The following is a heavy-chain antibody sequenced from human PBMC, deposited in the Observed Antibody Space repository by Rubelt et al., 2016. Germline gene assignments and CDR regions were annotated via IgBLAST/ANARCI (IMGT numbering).Heavy chain of an antibody. Sequence: EVQLVESGGGLVQPGGSLRLSCAASGFTLSSYWMHWVRQAPGKGLVWVSRINSDGSITSYADSVKGRFTISRDNAKNTLYLQMNSLRAEDTAVYYCARDGGSTGVNNWLDSWGQGTLVIVSS. V-gene: IGHV3-74*01. CDR1: GFTLSSYW. CDR2: INSDGSIT. CDR3: ARDGGSTGVNNWLDS. J-gene: IGHJ5*01. D-gene: IGHD2-2*01.